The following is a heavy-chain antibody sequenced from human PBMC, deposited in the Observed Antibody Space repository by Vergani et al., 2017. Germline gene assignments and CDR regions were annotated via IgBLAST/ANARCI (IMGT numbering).Heavy chain of an antibody. D-gene: IGHD3-10*01. CDR3: GRVADFYGLGSRLLDL. CDR2: MCHSGST. J-gene: IGHJ5*02. Sequence: QVRLQESGPGLVKPSETLSLTCSVSGGSMIGYYWSWFRQPPGKELEWIGYMCHSGSTNYNPSLETRVTISGDTSKNQFSLKLNSVTAADTAVYYCGRVADFYGLGSRLLDLWGQGILVTVTS. CDR1: GGSMIGYY. V-gene: IGHV4-59*01.